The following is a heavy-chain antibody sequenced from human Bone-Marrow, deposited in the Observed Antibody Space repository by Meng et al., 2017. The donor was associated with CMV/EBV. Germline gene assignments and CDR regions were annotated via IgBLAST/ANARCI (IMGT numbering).Heavy chain of an antibody. D-gene: IGHD3-3*01. CDR1: GDTFTGYY. J-gene: IGHJ6*02. CDR2: INPNSGGT. CDR3: ARPSTIYYDFWSGLPEGYMDV. V-gene: IGHV1-2*02. Sequence: AAVKVSCKASGDTFTGYYMHWVRQAPGQGLEWMGWINPNSGGTNYVQKFQGRVTMTRDTSISTAYMELSRLRSDDTAVYYCARPSTIYYDFWSGLPEGYMDVWGQGTTVTVSS.